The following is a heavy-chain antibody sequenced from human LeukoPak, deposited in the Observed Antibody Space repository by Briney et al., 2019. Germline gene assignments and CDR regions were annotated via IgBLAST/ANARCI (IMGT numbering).Heavy chain of an antibody. CDR1: GFRFSTYA. Sequence: GRSLRLSCAASGFRFSTYAMHWVRQAPGKGLEWVAVLSYDGSTKYYADSVKGRFTISRDNSKNTLYLQMNSLRAGDTAVYFCARDSSVRGVISDWGQGALLTVSS. CDR3: ARDSSVRGVISD. J-gene: IGHJ4*02. CDR2: LSYDGSTK. V-gene: IGHV3-30*04. D-gene: IGHD3-10*01.